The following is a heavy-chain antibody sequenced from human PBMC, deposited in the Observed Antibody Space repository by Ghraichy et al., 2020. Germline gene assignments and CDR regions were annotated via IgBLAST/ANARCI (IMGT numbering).Heavy chain of an antibody. CDR2: IKQDGSEK. CDR3: ARTVDPLYYGMDV. D-gene: IGHD5-12*01. Sequence: GGSLRLSCAASGFTFSSYWMSWVRQAPGKGLEWVANIKQDGSEKYYVDSVKGRFTISRDNAKNSLYLQMNSLRAEDTAVYYCARTVDPLYYGMDVWGQGTTVTVSS. V-gene: IGHV3-7*01. CDR1: GFTFSSYW. J-gene: IGHJ6*02.